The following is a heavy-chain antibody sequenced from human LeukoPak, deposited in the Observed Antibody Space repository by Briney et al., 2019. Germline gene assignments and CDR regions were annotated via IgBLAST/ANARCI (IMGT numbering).Heavy chain of an antibody. Sequence: PGGSLRLSCAASGFTFSTFAMIWVRQAPGKGLEWVAFIRYDGSNKYYTDSVKGRFTVSRDNSKNTLYLQMNSLRAEDTAVYYCAKRSRVEGGWFDPWGQGTLVTVSS. CDR1: GFTFSTFA. J-gene: IGHJ5*02. D-gene: IGHD1-26*01. CDR3: AKRSRVEGGWFDP. V-gene: IGHV3-30*02. CDR2: IRYDGSNK.